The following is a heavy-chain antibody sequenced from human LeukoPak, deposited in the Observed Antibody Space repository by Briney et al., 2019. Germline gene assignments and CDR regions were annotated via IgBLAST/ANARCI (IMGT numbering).Heavy chain of an antibody. CDR3: AREGSWYIDY. V-gene: IGHV7-4-1*02. CDR1: GFTFTSYA. J-gene: IGHJ4*02. Sequence: GGSLRLSCAASGFTFTSYAMNWVRQAPGQGLEWMGWINTNTGNPTYAQGFTGRFVFSLDTSVSTAYLQISSLRAEDTAVYYCAREGSWYIDYWGQGTLVTVSS. CDR2: INTNTGNP. D-gene: IGHD1-26*01.